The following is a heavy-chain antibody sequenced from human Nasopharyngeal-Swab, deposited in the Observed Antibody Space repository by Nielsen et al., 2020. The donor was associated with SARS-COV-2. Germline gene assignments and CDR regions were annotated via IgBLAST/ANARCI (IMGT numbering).Heavy chain of an antibody. D-gene: IGHD3-3*01. Sequence: LVVVSNVERSGSEKYYVDSVKGRFTISRDNAKNSLYLQMNSLRAEDTAVYYCARGASGYYDFWSGYYRYYYYYYMDVWGKGTTVTVSS. J-gene: IGHJ6*03. CDR2: VERSGSEK. V-gene: IGHV3-7*01. CDR3: ARGASGYYDFWSGYYRYYYYYYMDV.